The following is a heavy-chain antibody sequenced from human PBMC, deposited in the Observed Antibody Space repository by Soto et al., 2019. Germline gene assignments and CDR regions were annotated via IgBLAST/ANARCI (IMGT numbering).Heavy chain of an antibody. J-gene: IGHJ2*01. Sequence: SLTCTVSGGSISSYYWSWIRQPPGKGLEWIGYIYYSGSTNYNPSLKSRVTISVDTSKNQFSLKLSSVTAADTAVYYCARGANDFINFDWYFDLWGRGTLVTVSS. V-gene: IGHV4-59*08. CDR1: GGSISSYY. D-gene: IGHD4-4*01. CDR2: IYYSGST. CDR3: ARGANDFINFDWYFDL.